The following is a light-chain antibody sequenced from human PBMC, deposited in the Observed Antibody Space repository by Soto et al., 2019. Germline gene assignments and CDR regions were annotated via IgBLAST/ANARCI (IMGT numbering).Light chain of an antibody. CDR3: QQYNNWPIT. J-gene: IGKJ5*01. V-gene: IGKV3-15*01. Sequence: EILMTQSPATLSVSPGERVTLSCRASQNIHNHLSWFLQKPGQAPRLLMYDAIIRAAGIPARFSGSGSGTEFTLTISSLQSEDFAVYYCQQYNNWPITFGQGTRLEIK. CDR2: DAI. CDR1: QNIHNH.